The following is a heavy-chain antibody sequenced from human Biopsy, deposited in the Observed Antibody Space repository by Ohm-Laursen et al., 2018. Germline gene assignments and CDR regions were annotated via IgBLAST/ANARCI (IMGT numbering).Heavy chain of an antibody. CDR2: ISHTGYT. V-gene: IGHV4-59*11. D-gene: IGHD4-23*01. J-gene: IGHJ4*02. CDR3: ARGSNEYGGRYFAH. CDR1: GGSFSGLY. Sequence: TLSFTCTVFGGSFSGLYWIWLRPPPGLGLVWNGHISHTGYTSYKSSLRSRVTISLDTTRKHFPLRMTSLAAADTAVYYGARGSNEYGGRYFAHWGQGTLVTVSS.